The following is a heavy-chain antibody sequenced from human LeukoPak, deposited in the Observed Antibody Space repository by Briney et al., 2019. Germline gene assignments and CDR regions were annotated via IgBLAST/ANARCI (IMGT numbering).Heavy chain of an antibody. Sequence: ASVKVSCKASGYTFTSYDINWVRQATGQGLEWMGWMNPNSGGTNYAQKFQGRVTMTRDTSISTAYMELSRLRSDDTAVYYCARETGIVGANYFDYWGQGTLVTVSS. D-gene: IGHD1-26*01. CDR3: ARETGIVGANYFDY. CDR1: GYTFTSYD. CDR2: MNPNSGGT. V-gene: IGHV1-2*02. J-gene: IGHJ4*02.